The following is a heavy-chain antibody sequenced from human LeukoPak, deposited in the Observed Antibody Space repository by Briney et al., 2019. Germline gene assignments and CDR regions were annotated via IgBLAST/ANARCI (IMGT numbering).Heavy chain of an antibody. CDR3: AKGGHDFNPFYW. CDR2: IKGGGGDP. V-gene: IGHV3-23*01. CDR1: GFIFTTYA. Sequence: GGSLRLSCAASGFIFTTYAMGWVRQAPGKGLEWVSSIKGGGGDPFYADSVKGRFTISRDNSKNTLFLQLNSLRAEDMAVYYCAKGGHDFNPFYWWGQGTLVTVSS. D-gene: IGHD2-21*02. J-gene: IGHJ4*02.